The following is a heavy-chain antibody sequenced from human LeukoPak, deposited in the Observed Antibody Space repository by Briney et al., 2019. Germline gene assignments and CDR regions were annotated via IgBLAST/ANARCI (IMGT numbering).Heavy chain of an antibody. D-gene: IGHD3-10*01. Sequence: SETLSLTCTVSGGSISSYYWSWIRQPAGKGLEWIGRIYSSGSTNYNPSLKSRVTMSVDTSKNQFSLKLSSVTAADTAVYYCARRGDMVRGVPPYYYFDYWGQGTLVTVSS. CDR1: GGSISSYY. CDR2: IYSSGST. J-gene: IGHJ4*02. CDR3: ARRGDMVRGVPPYYYFDY. V-gene: IGHV4-4*07.